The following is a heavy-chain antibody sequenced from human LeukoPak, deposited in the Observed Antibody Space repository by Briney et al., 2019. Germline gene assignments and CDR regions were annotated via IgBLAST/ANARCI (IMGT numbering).Heavy chain of an antibody. CDR3: ARGDWKYGDFDR. D-gene: IGHD1-7*01. CDR2: VYYRGNT. V-gene: IGHV4-39*07. J-gene: IGHJ4*02. CDR1: GGSISSSSYY. Sequence: SETLSLTCAVSGGSISSSSYYWGWIRQPPGKGLEWIGSVYYRGNTYYNPSLESRVTTSVDTSKNQFSLKVSSMTAADTAVYYCARGDWKYGDFDRWGQGTLVTVSS.